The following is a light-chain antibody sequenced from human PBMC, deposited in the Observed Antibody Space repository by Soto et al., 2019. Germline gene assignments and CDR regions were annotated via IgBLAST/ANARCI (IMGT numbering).Light chain of an antibody. CDR2: TAS. CDR1: QTISSY. CDR3: QQSYSTPYT. V-gene: IGKV1-39*01. J-gene: IGKJ2*01. Sequence: DIQMTQSPSSLSASVGDRVTITCRASQTISSYLNWYQQKPGKAPNLLIHTASSLESGVPSRFSGSGSGADFTLTISSLQPEDPATYYCQQSYSTPYTFGQGTKREIK.